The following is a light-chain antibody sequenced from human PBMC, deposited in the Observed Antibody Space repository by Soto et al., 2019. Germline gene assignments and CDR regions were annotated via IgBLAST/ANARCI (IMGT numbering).Light chain of an antibody. CDR1: QSVRNY. Sequence: EIVLTQSPATLSLSPGETATLSCRASQSVRNYLAWYQQKPGQAPRLLIYDASNRATGIPARFSGTGSETDFTLTISSLEPEDFAIYYCQQRSNWPTFGQGTKVDIK. CDR3: QQRSNWPT. CDR2: DAS. V-gene: IGKV3-11*01. J-gene: IGKJ1*01.